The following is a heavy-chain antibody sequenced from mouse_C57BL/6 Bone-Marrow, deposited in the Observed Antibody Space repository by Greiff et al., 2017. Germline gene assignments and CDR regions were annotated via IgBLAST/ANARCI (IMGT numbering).Heavy chain of an antibody. V-gene: IGHV1-50*01. CDR1: GYTFTSYW. Sequence: QVQLQQPGAELVKPGASVKLSCKASGYTFTSYWMQWVKQRPGQGLEWIGEIDPSNSYTNYNQKFKGKATLTVDTSSITAYMQLSSLTAEDYAVYDCAKGIYGYEAFDYWGQGTTLTVSS. J-gene: IGHJ2*01. CDR3: AKGIYGYEAFDY. CDR2: IDPSNSYT. D-gene: IGHD2-2*01.